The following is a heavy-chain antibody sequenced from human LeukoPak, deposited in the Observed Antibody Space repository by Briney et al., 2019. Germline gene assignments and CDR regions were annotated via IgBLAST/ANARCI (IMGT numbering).Heavy chain of an antibody. Sequence: SETLSLTRTVSGGSLNSYYWSWLRQPPGKGLEWIGYVSDTGSTNYNPSLKSRVTISVDTSKNQFYLKLTSVTAADTAVYYCARTTTTFDDWGHGTLVTVSS. J-gene: IGHJ4*01. CDR2: VSDTGST. D-gene: IGHD4-11*01. CDR1: GGSLNSYY. V-gene: IGHV4-59*01. CDR3: ARTTTTFDD.